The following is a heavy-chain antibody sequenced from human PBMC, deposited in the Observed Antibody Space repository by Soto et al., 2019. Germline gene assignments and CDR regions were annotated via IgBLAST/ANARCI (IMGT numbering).Heavy chain of an antibody. J-gene: IGHJ3*02. CDR2: IYPGDSDT. CDR1: GYSFTSYW. CDR3: ASYSQIWSGYNGAFDI. V-gene: IGHV5-51*01. Sequence: SLKISCKGSGYSFTSYWIGWVRQMPGKGLEWMGIIYPGDSDTRYSPSFQGQVTISADKSISTAYLQWSSLKASDTAMYYCASYSQIWSGYNGAFDIGGQGTMVTVSS. D-gene: IGHD3-3*01.